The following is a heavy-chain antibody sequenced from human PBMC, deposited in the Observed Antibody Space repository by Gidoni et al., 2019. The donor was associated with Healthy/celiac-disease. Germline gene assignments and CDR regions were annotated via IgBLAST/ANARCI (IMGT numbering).Heavy chain of an antibody. CDR3: ARSMVRGVNDYYYYMDV. D-gene: IGHD3-10*01. CDR1: GGSISSGDYY. CDR2: IYYSGST. Sequence: QVQLQESCPGLVKPSQTLSLTCTVSGGSISSGDYYWSWIRQPPGKGLEWIGYIYYSGSTYYNPSLKSRVTISVDTSKNQFSLKLSSVTAADTAVYYCARSMVRGVNDYYYYMDVWGKGTTVTVSS. V-gene: IGHV4-30-4*01. J-gene: IGHJ6*03.